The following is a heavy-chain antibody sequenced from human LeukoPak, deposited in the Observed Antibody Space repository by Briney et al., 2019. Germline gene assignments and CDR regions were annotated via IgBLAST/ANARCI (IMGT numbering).Heavy chain of an antibody. D-gene: IGHD4-17*01. Sequence: GGSLRLSCAASGFTFSSYAMSWVRQAPGKGLEWVSGLSSDSNHIDYADSVKGRFTISRDNAKNSLYLQMNSLRAEDTAVYYCARDDYGGIDYWGQGTLVTVSS. V-gene: IGHV3-21*01. CDR2: LSSDSNHI. CDR1: GFTFSSYA. CDR3: ARDDYGGIDY. J-gene: IGHJ4*02.